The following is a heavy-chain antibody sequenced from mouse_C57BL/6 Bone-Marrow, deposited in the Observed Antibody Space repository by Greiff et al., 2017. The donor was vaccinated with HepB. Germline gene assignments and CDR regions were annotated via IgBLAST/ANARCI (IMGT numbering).Heavy chain of an antibody. CDR3: AREDYYGSSYAWFAY. CDR2: INPGSGGT. CDR1: GYAFTNYL. Sequence: QVQLQQSGAELVRPGTSVKVSCKASGYAFTNYLIEWVKQRPGRGLEWIGVINPGSGGTNYNEKFKGKAKLTADKSSSTSYMPLSSLTSEDSAVYFCAREDYYGSSYAWFAYWGQGTLVTVSA. V-gene: IGHV1-54*01. J-gene: IGHJ3*01. D-gene: IGHD1-1*01.